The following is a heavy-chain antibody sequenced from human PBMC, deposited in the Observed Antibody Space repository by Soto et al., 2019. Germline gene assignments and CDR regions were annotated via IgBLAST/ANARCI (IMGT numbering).Heavy chain of an antibody. J-gene: IGHJ5*02. V-gene: IGHV4-34*01. CDR3: ASRGVTIFGVVSGGFDP. D-gene: IGHD3-3*01. CDR1: GGSFSGYY. Sequence: QVQLQQWGAGLLKPSETLSLTCAVYGGSFSGYYWSWIRQPPGKGLEWVGEINHGGGTNYNPSLKSRVTISVDKSKNQFSLQLSSVTAADTAVYYCASRGVTIFGVVSGGFDPWRQGTLVTVSS. CDR2: INHGGGT.